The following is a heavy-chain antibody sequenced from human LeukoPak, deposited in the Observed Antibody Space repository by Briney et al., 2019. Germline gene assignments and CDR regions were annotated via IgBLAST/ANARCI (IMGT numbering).Heavy chain of an antibody. Sequence: GESLKISCQGSGYSFISYWFSWVRQMPGKGLEWMGRIDPSDSYTNYSPSFQGHVTISADKSISTAYLQWSSLKASDTAMYYCARQESSSGYPIDYWGQGTLVTVSS. CDR1: GYSFISYW. D-gene: IGHD3-22*01. V-gene: IGHV5-10-1*01. CDR2: IDPSDSYT. CDR3: ARQESSSGYPIDY. J-gene: IGHJ4*02.